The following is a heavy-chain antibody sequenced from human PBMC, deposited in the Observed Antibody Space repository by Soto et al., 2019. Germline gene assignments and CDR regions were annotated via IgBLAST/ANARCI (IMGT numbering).Heavy chain of an antibody. D-gene: IGHD6-6*01. CDR1: GNSFTTHW. V-gene: IGHV5-51*01. CDR3: ARLRYSSSVSFS. Sequence: PGESLKTCCKHSGNSFTTHWIGWVRQMPGKGLELMGLIYPGDSHVRYGPSFQGQVTISIDRSTTTAYLQWSSLKASDTAIYYCARLRYSSSVSFSWGQRTLVTVSS. CDR2: IYPGDSHV. J-gene: IGHJ4*02.